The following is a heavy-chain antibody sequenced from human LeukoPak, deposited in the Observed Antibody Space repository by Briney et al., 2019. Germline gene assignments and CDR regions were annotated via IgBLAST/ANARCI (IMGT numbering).Heavy chain of an antibody. J-gene: IGHJ3*02. D-gene: IGHD6-13*01. V-gene: IGHV1-69*02. Sequence: SVKVSCKASGGTFSSYTISWVRQAPGQGLELMGRIIPILGIANYAQKFQGRVTITADKSTSTAYMELSSLRSEDTAVYYCARVLAAAGTGAFDIWGQGTMVTVSS. CDR3: ARVLAAAGTGAFDI. CDR1: GGTFSSYT. CDR2: IIPILGIA.